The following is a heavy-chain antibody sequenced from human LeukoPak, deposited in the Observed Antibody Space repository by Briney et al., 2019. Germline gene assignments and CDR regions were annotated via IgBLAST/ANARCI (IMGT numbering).Heavy chain of an antibody. Sequence: PSQTLSLTCTVSGGSISSGGYYWSWIRQPPGKGLEWIGYIYHSGSTYYNPSLKSRVTISVDRSKNQFSLKLSSVTAADTAVYYCARTAWELTWGYFDYWGQGTLVTVSS. CDR3: ARTAWELTWGYFDY. V-gene: IGHV4-30-2*01. D-gene: IGHD1-26*01. J-gene: IGHJ4*02. CDR2: IYHSGST. CDR1: GGSISSGGYY.